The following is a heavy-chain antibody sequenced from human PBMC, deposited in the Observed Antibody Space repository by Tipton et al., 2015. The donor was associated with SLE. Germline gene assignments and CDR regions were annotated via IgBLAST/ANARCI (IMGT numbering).Heavy chain of an antibody. CDR3: AREDYGDYGGYYYYYGMDV. CDR2: IYTSGST. J-gene: IGHJ6*02. D-gene: IGHD4-17*01. Sequence: TLSLTCTVSGGSISSYYWSWIRQPPGKGLEWIGYIYTSGSTNYNPSLKSRVTISVDTSKNQFPLKLSSVTAADTAVYYCAREDYGDYGGYYYYYGMDVWGQGTTVTVSS. V-gene: IGHV4-4*08. CDR1: GGSISSYY.